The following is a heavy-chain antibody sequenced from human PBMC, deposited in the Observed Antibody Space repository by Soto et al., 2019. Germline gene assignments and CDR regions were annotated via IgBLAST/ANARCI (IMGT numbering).Heavy chain of an antibody. CDR2: IIPIFGTA. V-gene: IGHV1-69*06. Sequence: SVKVSCKASGGTFSSYAISWVRQAPGQGLEWMGGIIPIFGTANYAQKFQGRVTITADKSTSTAYMELSSLRSEDTAVYYCASSSGEYYDFWSGYGHDNWFDPWGQGTLVTVSS. J-gene: IGHJ5*02. CDR1: GGTFSSYA. D-gene: IGHD3-3*01. CDR3: ASSSGEYYDFWSGYGHDNWFDP.